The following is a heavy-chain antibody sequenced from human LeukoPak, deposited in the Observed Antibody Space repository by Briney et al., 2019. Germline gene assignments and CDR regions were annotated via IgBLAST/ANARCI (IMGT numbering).Heavy chain of an antibody. D-gene: IGHD2-2*01. Sequence: PSETLSLTCTVSGASISIYSWSWIRQPPGQGLEGIGYIYYSGSPNYNPPLKSRVTMSVDASKNQCSLKVSSVIAADTAVYYCAKSNRYCDSASCYEAFDIWGQGTMVTVSS. CDR2: IYYSGSP. CDR3: AKSNRYCDSASCYEAFDI. CDR1: GASISIYS. V-gene: IGHV4-59*01. J-gene: IGHJ3*02.